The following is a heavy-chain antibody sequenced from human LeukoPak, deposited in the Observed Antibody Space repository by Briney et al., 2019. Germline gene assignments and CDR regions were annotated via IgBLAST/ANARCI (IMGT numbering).Heavy chain of an antibody. CDR2: ISYDGNNK. V-gene: IGHV3-30-3*01. CDR3: ATKGRFGY. CDR1: GFTFSSYA. D-gene: IGHD3-10*01. Sequence: TGGSLRLSCAASGFTFSSYAMHWVRQAPGKGLEWVAVISYDGNNKYYADSVKGRFTISRDNSKNTLYLQMNSLRAEDTAVYYCATKGRFGYWGQGTLVTVSS. J-gene: IGHJ4*02.